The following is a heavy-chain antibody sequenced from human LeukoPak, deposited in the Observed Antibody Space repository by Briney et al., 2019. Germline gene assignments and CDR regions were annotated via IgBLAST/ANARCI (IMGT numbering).Heavy chain of an antibody. CDR2: ISYDGSNK. CDR1: GFTFSSYA. D-gene: IGHD3-3*01. J-gene: IGHJ4*02. CDR3: ARDLRDFWSGDFDY. V-gene: IGHV3-30*04. Sequence: PGRSLRLSCAASGFTFSSYAMHWVRQAPGKGLEWVAVISYDGSNKYYAGSVKGRFTISRDNSKNTLYLQMNSLRAEDTAVYYCARDLRDFWSGDFDYWGQGTLVTVSS.